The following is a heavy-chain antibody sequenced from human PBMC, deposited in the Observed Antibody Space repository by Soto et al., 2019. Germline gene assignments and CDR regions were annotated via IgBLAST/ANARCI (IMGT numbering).Heavy chain of an antibody. V-gene: IGHV4-39*07. CDR1: GGSVSSSSYY. D-gene: IGHD2-2*01. CDR3: VCSLYCSAISGYARSCIDP. Sequence: PSETLSLSCTVSGGSVSSSSYYWGWVRQPPGKGLEWIGSVYYSGSTYYNPSLESRVTISVDKSKNQFSLELCSVSAAVTAVYYCVCSLYCSAISGYARSCIDPWGQGTLVTVSS. CDR2: VYYSGST. J-gene: IGHJ5*02.